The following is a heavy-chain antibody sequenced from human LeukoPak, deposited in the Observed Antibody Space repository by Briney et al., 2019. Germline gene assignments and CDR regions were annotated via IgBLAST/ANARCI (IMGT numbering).Heavy chain of an antibody. V-gene: IGHV1-18*01. CDR2: ISAYNGNT. D-gene: IGHD3-9*01. CDR1: GYTFTGYG. CDR3: ARGARDYDILTGYYNDY. Sequence: ASVKVSCKASGYTFTGYGISRVRQAPGQGLEWMGWISAYNGNTNYAQKLQGRVTMTTDTSTSTAYMELRSLRSDDTAVYYCARGARDYDILTGYYNDYWSQGTLVTVSS. J-gene: IGHJ4*02.